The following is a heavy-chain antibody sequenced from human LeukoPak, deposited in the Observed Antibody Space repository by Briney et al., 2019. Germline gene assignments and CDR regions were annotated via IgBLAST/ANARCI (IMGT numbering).Heavy chain of an antibody. J-gene: IGHJ6*02. V-gene: IGHV3-30*18. Sequence: GGSLRLSCAASGFTFSSYGMHWVRQAPGKGLEWVAVISYDGTEKYYADSVKGRFTISRDNSKNTLDLQINSLRAEDTAVYYCAKVPRRDGYNLYYYYGMDVWGQGTTVTVS. CDR2: ISYDGTEK. CDR3: AKVPRRDGYNLYYYYGMDV. D-gene: IGHD5-24*01. CDR1: GFTFSSYG.